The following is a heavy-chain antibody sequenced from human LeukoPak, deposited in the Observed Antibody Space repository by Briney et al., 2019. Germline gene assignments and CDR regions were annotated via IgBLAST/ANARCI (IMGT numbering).Heavy chain of an antibody. Sequence: PGGSLRLSCAASGFTFSTYEMDWVRQAPVKGLEWISYISSSGGAIYYADSVKGRFTISRDNAKNSLYLQMNSLRAEDTAVYYCAPFGGWELPVFDYWGRGTLVTVSS. V-gene: IGHV3-48*03. D-gene: IGHD1-26*01. J-gene: IGHJ4*02. CDR2: ISSSGGAI. CDR3: APFGGWELPVFDY. CDR1: GFTFSTYE.